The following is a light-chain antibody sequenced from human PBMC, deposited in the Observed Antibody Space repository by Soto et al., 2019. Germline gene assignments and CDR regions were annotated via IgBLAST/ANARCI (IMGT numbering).Light chain of an antibody. Sequence: DIQLPQSPSSLSASVGDRFTITCRASQSIRSYLNLYQQKPGKAPKXLIYDASSLQSGVPSRFSGSGSGTDFTLTIRSLQPEDFATDYCQQSYSTLTFGGGTKVDIK. CDR1: QSIRSY. V-gene: IGKV1-39*01. CDR3: QQSYSTLT. CDR2: DAS. J-gene: IGKJ4*01.